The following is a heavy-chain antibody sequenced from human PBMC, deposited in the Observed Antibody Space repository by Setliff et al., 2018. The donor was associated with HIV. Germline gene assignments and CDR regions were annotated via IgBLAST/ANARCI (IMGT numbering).Heavy chain of an antibody. CDR3: ARVLRNGYLYYFDY. J-gene: IGHJ4*02. V-gene: IGHV1-3*03. Sequence: AASVKVSCKASGYNFNIHPMNWVRQAPGQRLEWVGWINTGNGNTKYSREFQGRVSITRDTSATTAYMELSSLRSDDMAVYYCARVLRNGYLYYFDYWGQGTLVTVSS. D-gene: IGHD5-18*01. CDR1: GYNFNIHP. CDR2: INTGNGNT.